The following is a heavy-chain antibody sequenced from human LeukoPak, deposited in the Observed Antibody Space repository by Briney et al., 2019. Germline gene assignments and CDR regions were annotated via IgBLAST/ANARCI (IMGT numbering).Heavy chain of an antibody. CDR2: IYYSGST. CDR3: ASTNYGSGSYYIIPPFDY. V-gene: IGHV4-30-4*01. Sequence: SQTLSLTCTVSGGSISSGDCYWSWIRQPPGKGLEWIGYIYYSGSTYYNPSLKSRVTISVDMSKNQFSLKLSSVTAADTAVYYCASTNYGSGSYYIIPPFDYWGQGTLVTVSS. J-gene: IGHJ4*02. D-gene: IGHD3-10*01. CDR1: GGSISSGDCY.